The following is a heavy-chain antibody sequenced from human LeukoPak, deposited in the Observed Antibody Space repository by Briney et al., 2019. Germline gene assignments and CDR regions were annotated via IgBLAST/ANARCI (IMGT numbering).Heavy chain of an antibody. CDR1: GFTVSSNY. V-gene: IGHV3-53*01. Sequence: GGSLRLSCAASGFTVSSNYMSWVRQAPGKGLEWVSVIYSGGSTYYADSVKGRFTISRDNSKNTLYLQMNSLRAEDTAVYYCAREADYYDSSGYYSSRYFQHWGQGTLVTVSS. CDR3: AREADYYDSSGYYSSRYFQH. D-gene: IGHD3-22*01. J-gene: IGHJ1*01. CDR2: IYSGGST.